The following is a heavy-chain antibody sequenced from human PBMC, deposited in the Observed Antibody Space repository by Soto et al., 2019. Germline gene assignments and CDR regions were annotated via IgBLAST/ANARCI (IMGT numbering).Heavy chain of an antibody. CDR1: GFTFTNYW. CDR3: XXGXRQLDY. Sequence: EVQLVESGGGLVQPGGSLRLSCAASGFTFTNYWMHWVRQAPGKGLVWVSRIYNDGSSRSYADSVKGRFTISRDNAKSXLYVQXDSLXXEDXAVXXXXXGXRQLDYWGQGTLVTVSS. J-gene: IGHJ4*02. CDR2: IYNDGSSR. V-gene: IGHV3-74*01.